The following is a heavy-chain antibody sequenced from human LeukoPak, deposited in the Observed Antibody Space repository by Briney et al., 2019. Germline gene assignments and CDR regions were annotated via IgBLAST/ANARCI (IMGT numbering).Heavy chain of an antibody. J-gene: IGHJ4*02. D-gene: IGHD3-10*01. Sequence: ASVKVSCKASGYTFTGYYMHWVRQAPGQGLEWMGWINPNSGGTNYAQKFQGRVTMARDTSISTAYMELSRLRSDDTAVYYCAREPPRPYYYGSGSYDSGNDHWGQGTLVTVSS. CDR3: AREPPRPYYYGSGSYDSGNDH. CDR2: INPNSGGT. CDR1: GYTFTGYY. V-gene: IGHV1-2*02.